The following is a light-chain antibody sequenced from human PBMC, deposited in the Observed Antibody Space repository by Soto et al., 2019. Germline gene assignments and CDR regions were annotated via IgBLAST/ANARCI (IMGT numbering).Light chain of an antibody. CDR3: SSYTNSNTWV. V-gene: IGLV2-14*01. J-gene: IGLJ3*02. CDR2: EVR. CDR1: SSDVGDYDY. Sequence: QSALTQPASVSGSPGQSITISCTGTSSDVGDYDYVSWYQQHPGKAPKLMIYEVRNRPSGVSHRFSGSKSGNTASLAISGLQAEDEANYYCSSYTNSNTWVFGGGTKVTVL.